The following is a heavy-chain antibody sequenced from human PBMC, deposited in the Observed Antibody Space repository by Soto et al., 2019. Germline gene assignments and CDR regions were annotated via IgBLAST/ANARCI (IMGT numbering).Heavy chain of an antibody. J-gene: IGHJ5*02. CDR3: AHNYPYYDYWSARWKNWVGP. CDR2: IFWDDDK. V-gene: IGHV2-5*02. D-gene: IGHD3-3*01. CDR1: GFSLSTSGVS. Sequence: QITLKESGPTLVRPTQTLTLTCTFSGFSLSTSGVSVAWIRQPPGKALEWLALIFWDDDKRYSPSLKSRIMIMKDNTRKQVDLTMTNMAPVDTAQYCCAHNYPYYDYWSARWKNWVGPWGQGYPVTVSS.